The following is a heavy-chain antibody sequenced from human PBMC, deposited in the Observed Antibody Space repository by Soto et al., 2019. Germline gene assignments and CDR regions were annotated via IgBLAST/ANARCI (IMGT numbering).Heavy chain of an antibody. CDR1: GGAISRSRCH. D-gene: IGHD1-26*01. J-gene: IGHJ3*02. CDR2: IKYSGTT. CDR3: ARHGITRSYYDAFDI. Sequence: SETLSHNCTISGGAISRSRCHGGWIRQHPGKGLEWIASIKYSGTTFYNPSLKSRVTLSVDTSKNQFALKLSSVTAAETAVYYCARHGITRSYYDAFDIWGQGTMVT. V-gene: IGHV4-39*01.